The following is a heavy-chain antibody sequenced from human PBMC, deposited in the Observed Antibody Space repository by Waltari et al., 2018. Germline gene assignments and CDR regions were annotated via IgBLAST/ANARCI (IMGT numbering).Heavy chain of an antibody. CDR1: GGTFSSYA. D-gene: IGHD6-13*01. CDR3: AIGEYSSSWPDY. J-gene: IGHJ4*02. V-gene: IGHV1-69*06. Sequence: QVHLVQSGTEVKQPGASVKVSCKASGGTFSSYAISWVRQAPGQGLEWMGRIIPIFGTANYAQKFQGRVTITADKSTSTAYMELSSLRSEDTAVYYCAIGEYSSSWPDYWGQGTLVTVSS. CDR2: IIPIFGTA.